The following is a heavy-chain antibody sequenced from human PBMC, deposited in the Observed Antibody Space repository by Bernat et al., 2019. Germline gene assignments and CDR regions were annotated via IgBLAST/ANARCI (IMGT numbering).Heavy chain of an antibody. CDR3: ARDFGSSWYY. CDR2: IYHSGST. D-gene: IGHD6-13*01. CDR1: GGSISSNNW. V-gene: IGHV4-4*02. J-gene: IGHJ4*02. Sequence: QVQLQESGPGLVKPSGTLSLTCAVSGGSISSNNWWSWVRQPPGKGLEWIGEIYHSGSTNYNPSLKSRATISVDKSRNQFSLKVTSVTAADTAVYYCARDFGSSWYYWGQGTLVTVSS.